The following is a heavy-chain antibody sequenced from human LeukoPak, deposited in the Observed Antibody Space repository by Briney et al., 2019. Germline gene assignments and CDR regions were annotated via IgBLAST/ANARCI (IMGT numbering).Heavy chain of an antibody. CDR2: IFGGGDT. Sequence: GGSLRLSCAASGFTVSTNYMSWVRQAPGKGLEWVSIIFGGGDTNYADSVKGRFTISRDNSKNTLYLQMNSLRAEDTAVYYCATDGVWGSLEYWGQGTLVTVSS. CDR3: ATDGVWGSLEY. J-gene: IGHJ4*02. CDR1: GFTVSTNY. D-gene: IGHD3-16*01. V-gene: IGHV3-53*01.